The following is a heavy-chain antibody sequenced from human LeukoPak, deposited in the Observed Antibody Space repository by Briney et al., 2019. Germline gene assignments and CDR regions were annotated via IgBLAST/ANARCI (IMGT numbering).Heavy chain of an antibody. V-gene: IGHV3-7*01. J-gene: IGHJ5*02. CDR3: ARGADGVSSNSRGWFDP. CDR2: IKQDGSEK. Sequence: TGGSLRLSCAASGFTFSSYWMSWVRQAPGKGLAWVANIKQDGSEKYYVDSVKGRFTISRDNAKNSLYLQMNTLRAEDTAVYSCARGADGVSSNSRGWFDPWGQGTLVTVSS. CDR1: GFTFSSYW. D-gene: IGHD2-15*01.